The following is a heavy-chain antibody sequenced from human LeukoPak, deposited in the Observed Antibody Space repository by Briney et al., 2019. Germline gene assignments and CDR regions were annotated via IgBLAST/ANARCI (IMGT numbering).Heavy chain of an antibody. J-gene: IGHJ5*02. V-gene: IGHV1-69*06. CDR1: GGTFSSYA. Sequence: SVKVSCKASGGTFSSYAISWVRQAPGQGLEWMGGIIPIFGTANYAQKFQGRVTITADKSTSTAYMELSSLRSEDTAVYYCARVRCRYSSSWYNWFDPWGQGTLVTVSS. D-gene: IGHD6-13*01. CDR2: IIPIFGTA. CDR3: ARVRCRYSSSWYNWFDP.